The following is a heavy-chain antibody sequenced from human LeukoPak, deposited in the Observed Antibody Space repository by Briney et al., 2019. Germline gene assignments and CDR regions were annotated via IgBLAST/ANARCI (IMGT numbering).Heavy chain of an antibody. CDR2: MNPNGGNT. D-gene: IGHD6-19*01. CDR3: ARGQYSSGWQYYYYYYMDV. Sequence: ASVKVSCKASGYTFTSYDINWVRQATGQGLEWMGWMNPNGGNTGYAQKFQGRVTITRNTSISTAYMELSSLRSEDTAVYYCARGQYSSGWQYYYYYYMDVWGKGTTVTVSS. J-gene: IGHJ6*03. V-gene: IGHV1-8*03. CDR1: GYTFTSYD.